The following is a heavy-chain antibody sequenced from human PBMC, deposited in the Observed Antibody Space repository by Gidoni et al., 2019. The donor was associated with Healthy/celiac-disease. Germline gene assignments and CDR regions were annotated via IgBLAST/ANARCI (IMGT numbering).Heavy chain of an antibody. V-gene: IGHV4-31*03. D-gene: IGHD3-3*01. CDR3: ARAVHRTYYDFWSGHWGWFDP. CDR1: GGSISSGGYY. Sequence: QVQLQESGPGLVKPSQTLSLTCTVSGGSISSGGYYWSWIRQHPGKGLEWMWYIYYSGSTCYNPSLKSRVTISVDTSKNHFSLQLSSVPAADTAVYYCARAVHRTYYDFWSGHWGWFDPWGQGTLVTVSS. J-gene: IGHJ5*02. CDR2: IYYSGST.